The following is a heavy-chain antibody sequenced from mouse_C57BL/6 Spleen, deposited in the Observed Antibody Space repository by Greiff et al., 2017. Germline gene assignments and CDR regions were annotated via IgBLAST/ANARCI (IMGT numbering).Heavy chain of an antibody. CDR1: GYSITSGYD. Sequence: EVQLQQSGPGMVKPSQSLSLTCTVTGYSITSGYDWHWIRHFPGNKLEWMGYISYSGSTNYNPSLKSRISITHDTSKNHFFLKLNSVTTEDTATYYCARGGYGSSRWYYYAMDYWGQGTSVTVSS. CDR2: ISYSGST. D-gene: IGHD1-1*01. J-gene: IGHJ4*01. V-gene: IGHV3-1*01. CDR3: ARGGYGSSRWYYYAMDY.